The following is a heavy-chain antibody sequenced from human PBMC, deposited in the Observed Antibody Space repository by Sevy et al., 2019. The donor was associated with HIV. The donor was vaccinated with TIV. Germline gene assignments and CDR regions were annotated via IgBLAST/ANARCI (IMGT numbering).Heavy chain of an antibody. V-gene: IGHV4-39*01. CDR2: IYYSEAT. J-gene: IGHJ3*01. Sequence: SETLSLTCSVSGGSVSNPNYYWGWIRQPPGKGLEWIGSIYYSEATSYNPSLESRVTTSVDTSNNRFSLILTSVTAADTADYYCARSQHFSGDYADYAFDVWGQGTMVTVSS. CDR1: GGSVSNPNYY. D-gene: IGHD4-17*01. CDR3: ARSQHFSGDYADYAFDV.